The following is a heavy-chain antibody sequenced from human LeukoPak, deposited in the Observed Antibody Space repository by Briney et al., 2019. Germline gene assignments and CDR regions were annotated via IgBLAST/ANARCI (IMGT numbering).Heavy chain of an antibody. Sequence: GGSLRLSCAASGFTFSSYSMNWVRQAPEKGLEWVSYISSSSSTIYYADSVKGRFTISRDNAKNSLYLQMNSLRDEDTAVYYCARPYSSGYYYPAYWGQGTLVTVSS. CDR1: GFTFSSYS. V-gene: IGHV3-48*02. D-gene: IGHD3-22*01. CDR3: ARPYSSGYYYPAY. J-gene: IGHJ4*02. CDR2: ISSSSSTI.